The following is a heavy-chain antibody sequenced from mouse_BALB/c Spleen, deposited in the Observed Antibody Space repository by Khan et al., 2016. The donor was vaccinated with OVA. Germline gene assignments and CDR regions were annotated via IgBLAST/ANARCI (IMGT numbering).Heavy chain of an antibody. CDR1: GYTFTNYW. D-gene: IGHD1-1*01. Sequence: QVQLKESGAELVRPGTSVKMSCKTAGYTFTNYWIGWVKQRPGHGLEWIGDIYPGSGNTHYNEKFKGKASLTADTSSSTAYMHLSSLTSEDSALYDGARPYYYGRSYDTMDAWGQGTSGTVSS. J-gene: IGHJ4*01. V-gene: IGHV1-63*02. CDR3: ARPYYYGRSYDTMDA. CDR2: IYPGSGNT.